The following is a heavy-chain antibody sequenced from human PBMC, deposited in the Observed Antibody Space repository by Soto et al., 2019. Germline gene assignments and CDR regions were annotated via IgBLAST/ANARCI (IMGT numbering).Heavy chain of an antibody. J-gene: IGHJ6*02. V-gene: IGHV3-23*01. CDR2: ISGSGIST. CDR1: GFTFSSYS. D-gene: IGHD4-4*01. CDR3: AKPPVITASYYYYDMDV. Sequence: AGGSLRLSCAASGFTFSSYSMNWVRQAPGKGLEWVSGISGSGISTYYADSVKGRFTISRDNSKNTVFLQMNSLRAEDTAVYYCAKPPVITASYYYYDMDVWGQGTTVTVSS.